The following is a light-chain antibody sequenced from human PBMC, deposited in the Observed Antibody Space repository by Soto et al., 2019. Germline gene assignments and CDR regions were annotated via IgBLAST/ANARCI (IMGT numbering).Light chain of an antibody. Sequence: DIQLTQSPSTLSASIGDRVVITCRASQTIDRWLAWYQQRPGLAPKLLIYDASTLASGVPSRFSGSGSESEFTLSISSLKPDDFATYHCQQYADNPTFGQGTTVEVK. CDR2: DAS. CDR1: QTIDRW. CDR3: QQYADNPT. V-gene: IGKV1-5*01. J-gene: IGKJ1*01.